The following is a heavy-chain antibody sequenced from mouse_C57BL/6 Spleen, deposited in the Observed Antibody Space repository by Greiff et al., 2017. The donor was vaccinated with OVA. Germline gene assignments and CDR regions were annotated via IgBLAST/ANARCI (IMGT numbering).Heavy chain of an antibody. D-gene: IGHD3-2*02. Sequence: EVKLVASGGGLVQPGGSLKLSCAASGFTFSDYYMYWVRQTPEKRLEWVAYISNGGGSTYYPDTVKGRFTISRDNAKNTLYLQMSRLKSEDTAMYYCARQDSLGYFDYWGQGTTLTVSS. CDR1: GFTFSDYY. V-gene: IGHV5-12*01. J-gene: IGHJ2*01. CDR3: ARQDSLGYFDY. CDR2: ISNGGGST.